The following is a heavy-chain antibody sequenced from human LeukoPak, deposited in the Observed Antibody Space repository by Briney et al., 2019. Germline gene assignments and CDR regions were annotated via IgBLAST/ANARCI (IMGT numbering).Heavy chain of an antibody. CDR1: GFTFSSYA. J-gene: IGHJ3*02. CDR3: QSSLDAFDI. V-gene: IGHV3-30*14. Sequence: PGRSLRLSCAASGFTFSSYAMHWVRQAPGKGLEWVAVISYDGSNKYYADSVKGRFTISRDNSKNTLYLQMNSLRAEDTAVYYCQSSLDAFDIWGQGTMVTVSS. CDR2: ISYDGSNK.